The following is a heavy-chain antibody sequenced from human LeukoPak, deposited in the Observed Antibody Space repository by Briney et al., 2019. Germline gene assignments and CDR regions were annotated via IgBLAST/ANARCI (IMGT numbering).Heavy chain of an antibody. CDR1: GFTFSSYA. D-gene: IGHD3-10*01. CDR3: AKSKDCYGSGSYDDY. CDR2: ISGSGGST. Sequence: GGSLRLSCAASGFTFSSYAMSWVCQAPGKGLEWVSAISGSGGSTYYADSVKGRFTISRDNSKNTLYLQMNSLRAEDTAVYYCAKSKDCYGSGSYDDYWGQGTLVTVSS. V-gene: IGHV3-23*01. J-gene: IGHJ4*02.